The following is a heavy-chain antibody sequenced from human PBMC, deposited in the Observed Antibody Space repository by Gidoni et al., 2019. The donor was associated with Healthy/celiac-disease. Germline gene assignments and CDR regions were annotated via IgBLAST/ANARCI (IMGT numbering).Heavy chain of an antibody. CDR1: GGSIRSSSYY. CDR2: IYYSGST. J-gene: IGHJ4*02. Sequence: QLQLQESGPGLVKPSETLSLTCTVSGGSIRSSSYYWGWIRQPPGTGLEWIGSIYYSGSTYYHPSLKSRVTISVDTSKNQFSLKLSSVTGADTAVYYCARQSRLRLGELSSPTGYWGQGTLVTVSS. D-gene: IGHD3-16*02. V-gene: IGHV4-39*01. CDR3: ARQSRLRLGELSSPTGY.